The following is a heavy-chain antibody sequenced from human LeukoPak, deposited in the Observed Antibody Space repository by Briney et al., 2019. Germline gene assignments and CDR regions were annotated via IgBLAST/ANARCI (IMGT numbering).Heavy chain of an antibody. CDR2: ISSSSGLM. CDR1: GFTFSSYS. CDR3: ARDWEGSGRPFDY. V-gene: IGHV3-21*01. J-gene: IGHJ4*02. Sequence: GGSLRLSCAASGFTFSSYSMNWVRQAPGKGLEWVSSISSSSGLMYYADSLKGRFTISRDNANNSLYLQMNSLTAEDTAVYYCARDWEGSGRPFDYWGQGTLVTVSS. D-gene: IGHD2-15*01.